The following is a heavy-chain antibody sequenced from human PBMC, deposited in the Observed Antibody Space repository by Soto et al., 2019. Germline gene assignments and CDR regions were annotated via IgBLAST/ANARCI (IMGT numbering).Heavy chain of an antibody. J-gene: IGHJ4*02. V-gene: IGHV4-30-4*01. CDR1: GGSISSGDYY. D-gene: IGHD4-17*01. Sequence: QVQLQESGPGLVKPSQTLSLTCTVSGGSISSGDYYWSWIRQPPGKGLEWIGYIYYSGSTYYNPSLKSRVTISVDTYKNQFSLKLSSVTAADTAVYYCASSTVTTLGGWELDYWGQGTLVTVSS. CDR2: IYYSGST. CDR3: ASSTVTTLGGWELDY.